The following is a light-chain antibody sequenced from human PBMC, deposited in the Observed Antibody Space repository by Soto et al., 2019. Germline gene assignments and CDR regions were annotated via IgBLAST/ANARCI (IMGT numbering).Light chain of an antibody. V-gene: IGKV1-39*01. Sequence: DIQMTQSPSSLSASVGDRVTITCRASQSVSKYLNWYQQNPGKAPKLLIYGAISLHSGVPSRFSVSGSGTYFTLTISNLQPEDVASYYCQQSYSTPGTFGQGTKVEIK. CDR1: QSVSKY. CDR2: GAI. CDR3: QQSYSTPGT. J-gene: IGKJ1*01.